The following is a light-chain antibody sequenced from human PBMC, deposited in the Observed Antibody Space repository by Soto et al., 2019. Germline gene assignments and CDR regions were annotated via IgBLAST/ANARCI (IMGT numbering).Light chain of an antibody. J-gene: IGLJ2*01. Sequence: QSALTQPASVSGSPGRSVTISCTGTSSDVGDFNYVSWYQHLPGRAPKLIIYDVTNRPSGISYRFSASKSGSTASLTISGLQDEDDADYYCSSYSGSTSHVVFGGGTKVTVL. V-gene: IGLV2-14*03. CDR2: DVT. CDR3: SSYSGSTSHVV. CDR1: SSDVGDFNY.